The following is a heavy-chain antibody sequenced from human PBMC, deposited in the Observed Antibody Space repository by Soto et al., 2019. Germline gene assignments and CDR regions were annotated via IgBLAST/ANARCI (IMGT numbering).Heavy chain of an antibody. D-gene: IGHD2-2*01. CDR2: IKQDGSEK. CDR3: ARDPTLYCSGTDCYVY. Sequence: PGGSLRLSCAAPVFTFSSYWMSWVRQSQGKGLEWVAKIKQDGSEKYYVDSVQGRFTISRDNAKNSLYLQMTSLRAEDTAVYYCARDPTLYCSGTDCYVYWGHGTLVTVSS. J-gene: IGHJ4*01. V-gene: IGHV3-7*01. CDR1: VFTFSSYW.